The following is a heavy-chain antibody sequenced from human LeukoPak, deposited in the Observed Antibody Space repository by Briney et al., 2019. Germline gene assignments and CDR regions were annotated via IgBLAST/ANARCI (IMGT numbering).Heavy chain of an antibody. Sequence: SETLSLTCTASGGSISSYYWSWIRQPPGKGLEWIGYIYYSGSTNYNPSLKSRVTISVDTSKNQFSLKLSSVTAADTAVYYCARMTTVTSIRFDPWGQGTLVTVSS. J-gene: IGHJ5*02. V-gene: IGHV4-59*01. CDR3: ARMTTVTSIRFDP. CDR2: IYYSGST. CDR1: GGSISSYY. D-gene: IGHD4-17*01.